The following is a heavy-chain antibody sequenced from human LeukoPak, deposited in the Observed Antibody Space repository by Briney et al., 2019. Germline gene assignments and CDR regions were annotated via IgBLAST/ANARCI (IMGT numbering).Heavy chain of an antibody. D-gene: IGHD3-10*01. CDR2: ISDSAAFT. Sequence: GGSLRLSCAASGLAFASYAMSWVRQAPGQGLEWVSAISDSAAFTYYADSVKGRFTISRDNSKNTLSLQMDSLRAEDTAVYYCAKGPIVWFGESQTRAFDIWGQGTLVTVSS. CDR1: GLAFASYA. V-gene: IGHV3-23*01. J-gene: IGHJ3*02. CDR3: AKGPIVWFGESQTRAFDI.